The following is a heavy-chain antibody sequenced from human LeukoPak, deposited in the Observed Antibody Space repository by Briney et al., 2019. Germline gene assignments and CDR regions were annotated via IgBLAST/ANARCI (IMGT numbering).Heavy chain of an antibody. CDR3: ARHRDGYFTNFDN. Sequence: SETLSLTCTVSGGSISSSNYYWGWVHQPPGKGLEWIGSLSYGGSPYHNPSLKSRLTISVDTSKNQFSLKLRSVAAADTAVYYCARHRDGYFTNFDNWGQGTLVTVSS. J-gene: IGHJ4*02. CDR2: LSYGGSP. D-gene: IGHD3-22*01. CDR1: GGSISSSNYY. V-gene: IGHV4-39*01.